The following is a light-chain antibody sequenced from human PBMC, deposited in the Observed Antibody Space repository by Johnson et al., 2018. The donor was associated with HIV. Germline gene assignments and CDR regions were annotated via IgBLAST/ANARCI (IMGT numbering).Light chain of an antibody. Sequence: QSVLTQPPSVSAAPGQKVTISCSGSRSNIGYNYVSWYQQFPGTAPKLLISNNDKRPSGIPDRFSGSRSGTSATLGITGLQTGDEADYYCGTWYSSLSAYVFGTGTKVTV. J-gene: IGLJ1*01. V-gene: IGLV1-51*01. CDR1: RSNIGYNY. CDR3: GTWYSSLSAYV. CDR2: NND.